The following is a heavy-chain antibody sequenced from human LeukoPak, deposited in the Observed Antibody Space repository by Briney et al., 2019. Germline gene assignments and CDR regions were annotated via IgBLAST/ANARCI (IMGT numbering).Heavy chain of an antibody. V-gene: IGHV4-59*01. D-gene: IGHD6-6*01. CDR2: IYCSGST. CDR1: GGSISSYY. CDR3: ARSDPRRAARRYYFDY. Sequence: SETLSLTCTVSGGSISSYYWSWIRQPPGKGLEWIGYIYCSGSTNYNPSLKSRVTISVGTSKNQFSLKLSSVTAADTAVYYCARSDPRRAARRYYFDYWGQGTLVTVSS. J-gene: IGHJ4*02.